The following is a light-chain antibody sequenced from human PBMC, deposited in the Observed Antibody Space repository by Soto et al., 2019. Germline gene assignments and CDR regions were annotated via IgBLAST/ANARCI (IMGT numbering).Light chain of an antibody. V-gene: IGKV3-11*01. CDR1: QSVSYY. CDR2: DAS. Sequence: SPDTVYLSKRERATLYCRASQSVSYYLAWYQQKPGQAPRLLVYDASNRATGIPDRFSGSGSGTDFTLTISRLAPEDFAVYYCQQHVWSPWTVGQGTKVDIK. CDR3: QQHVWSPWT. J-gene: IGKJ1*01.